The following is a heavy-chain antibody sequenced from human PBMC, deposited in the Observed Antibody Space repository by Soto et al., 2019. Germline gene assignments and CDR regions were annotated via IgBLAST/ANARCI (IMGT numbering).Heavy chain of an antibody. V-gene: IGHV1-8*01. CDR2: LNPHRGST. CDR3: ARVSSIAARRSFDS. J-gene: IGHJ4*02. CDR1: GYTFSSHD. D-gene: IGHD6-6*01. Sequence: QVQLVQSWAEVKKPGASVKVSCKASGYTFSSHDINWVRQATGQGLEWMGWLNPHRGSTAYAHKFQGRVTMTWDASINTAYLELSSLRSEDTAMYYCARVSSIAARRSFDSWGQGTLVSVSS.